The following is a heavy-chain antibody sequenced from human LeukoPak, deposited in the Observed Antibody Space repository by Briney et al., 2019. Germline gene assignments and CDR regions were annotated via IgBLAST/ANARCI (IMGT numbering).Heavy chain of an antibody. J-gene: IGHJ4*02. CDR1: GFTFSSYS. V-gene: IGHV3-23*01. CDR3: AKDRPNFYESSGHYYRQDGDY. CDR2: ISGNGAGT. Sequence: PGGSLRLSCVASGFTFSSYSMNWVRQAPGRGLEGFSSISGNGAGTFYTDSVKGRFTISRDNSKNTLFLHMNSLRGEDTAIYYCAKDRPNFYESSGHYYRQDGDYWGQGTLVTVSS. D-gene: IGHD3-22*01.